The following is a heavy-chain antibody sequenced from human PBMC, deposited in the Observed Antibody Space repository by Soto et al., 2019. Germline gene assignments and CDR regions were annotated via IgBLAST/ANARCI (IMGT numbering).Heavy chain of an antibody. D-gene: IGHD2-2*01. J-gene: IGHJ3*02. V-gene: IGHV4-59*01. CDR1: GGSISSYY. Sequence: SETLSLTCTVSGGSISSYYWSWIRQPPGKGLEWIGYIYYSGSTNYNPSLKSRVTISVDTSKNQFSLKLSSVTAADTAVYYCARGLTNPSAFDIWGQGTMVTVSS. CDR2: IYYSGST. CDR3: ARGLTNPSAFDI.